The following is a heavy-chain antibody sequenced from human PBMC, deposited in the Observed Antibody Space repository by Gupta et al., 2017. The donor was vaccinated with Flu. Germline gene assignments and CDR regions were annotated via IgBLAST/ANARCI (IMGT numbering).Heavy chain of an antibody. V-gene: IGHV3-23*01. J-gene: IGHJ4*02. CDR3: AKGVNPQHPYHFDR. CDR1: AFTFSSYA. CDR2: ISGRGDVT. Sequence: EVQLLESGGGLVQPGGSLRLSCAASAFTFSSYAMSWVRQAPGKGLEWVSAISGRGDVTFYTDSVKGRFTISRDNSKNTLYLQMSSLRLEDAAVYYCAKGVNPQHPYHFDRWGQGTLVTVSS. D-gene: IGHD4-23*01.